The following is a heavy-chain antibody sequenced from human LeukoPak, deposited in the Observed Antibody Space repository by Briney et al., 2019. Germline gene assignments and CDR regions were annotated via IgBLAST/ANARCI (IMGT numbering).Heavy chain of an antibody. CDR2: IYYSGST. Sequence: PSETLSLTCTVSGGSISRYYWTWIRQPPGKGLEWIGYIYYSGSTNYNPSLKSRVTILIDTSKNQFSLKLSSVTAADTAVYYCASRRLKGAFDIWGQGTMVTVSS. CDR1: GGSISRYY. CDR3: ASRRLKGAFDI. J-gene: IGHJ3*02. D-gene: IGHD3-16*01. V-gene: IGHV4-59*01.